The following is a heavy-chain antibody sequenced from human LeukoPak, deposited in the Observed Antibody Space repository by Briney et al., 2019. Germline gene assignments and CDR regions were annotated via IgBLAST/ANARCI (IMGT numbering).Heavy chain of an antibody. D-gene: IGHD2-2*01. Sequence: GGSLRLSCAASGLTFSGFAMSWVRQAPGKGLEWVSSVSRFGDGTFYADSVRGRFTISRDNSKNTLYLQMNSLRADDTAVYYCAKDYAVGSLGSWGQGTLVTVSS. J-gene: IGHJ4*02. CDR1: GLTFSGFA. CDR2: VSRFGDGT. V-gene: IGHV3-23*01. CDR3: AKDYAVGSLGS.